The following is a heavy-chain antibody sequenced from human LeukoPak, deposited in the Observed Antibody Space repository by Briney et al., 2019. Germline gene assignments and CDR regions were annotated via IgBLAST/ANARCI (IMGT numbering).Heavy chain of an antibody. D-gene: IGHD7-27*01. CDR2: IYGDGRT. Sequence: PGGSLRLSCAASGFTFSSYAMSWVRQAPGKGLEWVSIIYGDGRTFYADSVKGRFTISRDNSKNTLYLQMSTLRAEDTAVYYCAKATAPHLGYAFDIWGQGTMVIVFS. V-gene: IGHV3-23*03. CDR3: AKATAPHLGYAFDI. CDR1: GFTFSSYA. J-gene: IGHJ3*02.